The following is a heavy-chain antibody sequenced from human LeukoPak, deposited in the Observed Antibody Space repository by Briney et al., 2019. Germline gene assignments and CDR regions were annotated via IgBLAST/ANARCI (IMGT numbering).Heavy chain of an antibody. J-gene: IGHJ4*02. CDR1: GFTFSSYG. CDR3: AKFRAMVRGADDY. D-gene: IGHD3-10*01. V-gene: IGHV3-30*18. Sequence: GRSLRLSCAASGFTFSSYGMHWVRQAPGKGLEWVAVISYDGSNKYYADSVKGRFTISRDNSKNTLYLQMNSLRAEDTAVYYCAKFRAMVRGADDYWGQGTLVTVSS. CDR2: ISYDGSNK.